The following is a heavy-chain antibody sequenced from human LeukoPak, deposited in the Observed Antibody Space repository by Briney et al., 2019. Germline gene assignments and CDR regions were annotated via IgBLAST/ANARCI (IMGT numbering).Heavy chain of an antibody. D-gene: IGHD6-19*01. CDR2: ISYDGSNK. CDR1: GFTFSSYA. V-gene: IGHV3-30-3*01. J-gene: IGHJ4*02. Sequence: PGRSLRLSCAASGFTFSSYAMHWVRQAPGKGLEWEAVISYDGSNKYYADSVKGRFTISRDNSKNTLYLQMNSLRAEDTAVYYCARGQFQPDYWGQGTLVTVSS. CDR3: ARGQFQPDY.